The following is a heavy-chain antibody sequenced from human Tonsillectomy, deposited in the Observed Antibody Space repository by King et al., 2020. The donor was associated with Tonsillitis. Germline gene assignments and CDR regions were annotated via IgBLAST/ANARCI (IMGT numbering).Heavy chain of an antibody. V-gene: IGHV4-59*08. CDR2: IHYSGGI. CDR1: GASITDYY. D-gene: IGHD4/OR15-4a*01. J-gene: IGHJ6*02. Sequence: VQLQQSGPGLVEPSETLSLTCTVSGASITDYYWTWIRQPPGRGLEWIGHIHYSGGIDYNPSLKSRLTISVDTSSNQFSLKLRSVTASDTAVYFCATMGADPYYYFGMDVWGQGTTVTVSS. CDR3: ATMGADPYYYFGMDV.